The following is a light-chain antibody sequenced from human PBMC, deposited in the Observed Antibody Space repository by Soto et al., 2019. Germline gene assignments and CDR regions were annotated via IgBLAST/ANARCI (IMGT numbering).Light chain of an antibody. CDR1: SSDVGGSRY. CDR3: SSYSSVNTLL. Sequence: QPASVSGSPGQSITISCTGTSSDVGGSRYVSWYQHHPDKAPKLIIYEVSNRPSGVSNRFSASKSGNTASLTISGLQADDEADYYCSSYSSVNTLLFGRGTKLTVL. V-gene: IGLV2-14*01. J-gene: IGLJ2*01. CDR2: EVS.